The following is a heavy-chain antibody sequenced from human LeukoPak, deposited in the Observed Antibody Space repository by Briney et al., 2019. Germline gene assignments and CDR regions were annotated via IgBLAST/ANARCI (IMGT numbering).Heavy chain of an antibody. J-gene: IGHJ5*02. Sequence: GGSLRLSCAASGFTFSSYAMSWVSQAPGKGLECVSGISGSGTSTYYADSVKGRFTISRDNSNNRLYLQMNSLRAEDTAVYYCAKSPYSTSSMAWFDPWGQGTLVTVSS. V-gene: IGHV3-23*01. CDR3: AKSPYSTSSMAWFDP. CDR2: ISGSGTST. D-gene: IGHD6-6*01. CDR1: GFTFSSYA.